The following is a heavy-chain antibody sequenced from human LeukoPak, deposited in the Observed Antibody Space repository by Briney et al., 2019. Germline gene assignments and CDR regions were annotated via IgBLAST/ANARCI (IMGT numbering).Heavy chain of an antibody. Sequence: GASVKVSCKASGYTFTGYYMHWVRQAPGQGLEWTGWINPNSGGTNYAQKFQGRVTMTRDTSISTAYMELSRLRSDDTAVYYRARDGSSSWSYYYYYYMDVWGKGTTVTVSS. J-gene: IGHJ6*03. D-gene: IGHD6-13*01. CDR3: ARDGSSSWSYYYYYYMDV. CDR2: INPNSGGT. V-gene: IGHV1-2*02. CDR1: GYTFTGYY.